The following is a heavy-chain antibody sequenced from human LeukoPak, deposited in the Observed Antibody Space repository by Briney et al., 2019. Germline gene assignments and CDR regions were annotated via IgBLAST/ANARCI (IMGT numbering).Heavy chain of an antibody. J-gene: IGHJ3*02. V-gene: IGHV3-11*01. CDR3: ARECGGDCHKRGRRAFDI. CDR1: GFTFSDYY. CDR2: ISSSGSTI. D-gene: IGHD2-21*02. Sequence: GGSLRLSCAASGFTFSDYYMSWIRQAPGKGLEWVSYISSSGSTIYYADSVKGRFTISRDNAKNSLYLQMNSLRAEDTAVYYCARECGGDCHKRGRRAFDIWGQGTMVTVSS.